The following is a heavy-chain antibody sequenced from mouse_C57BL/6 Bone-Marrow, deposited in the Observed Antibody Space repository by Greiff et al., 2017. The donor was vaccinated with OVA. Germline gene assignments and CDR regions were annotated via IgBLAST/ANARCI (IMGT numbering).Heavy chain of an antibody. J-gene: IGHJ1*03. Sequence: EVKLMESGGGLVQPGGSLKLSCAASGFTFSDYYMYWVRQTPEKRLEWVAYISNGGGSTYYPDNVKGRFTISRDNAKNTLYLQMSRLKSEDTAMYYCASTLLPFYWYFDVWGTGTTVTVSS. CDR3: ASTLLPFYWYFDV. CDR1: GFTFSDYY. V-gene: IGHV5-12*01. D-gene: IGHD2-1*01. CDR2: ISNGGGST.